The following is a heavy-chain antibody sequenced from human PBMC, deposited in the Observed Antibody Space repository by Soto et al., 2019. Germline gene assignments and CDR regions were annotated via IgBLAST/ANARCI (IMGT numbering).Heavy chain of an antibody. V-gene: IGHV4-31*03. CDR1: GGSISSGGYY. Sequence: SETLSLTCTVSGGSISSGGYYWSWIRQHPGKGLEWIGYIYYSGSTYYNPSLKSRVTISVDTSKNQFSLKLSSVTAADTAVYYCARAPPYDSSGLGGGLDYWGQGTLVTVSS. CDR3: ARAPPYDSSGLGGGLDY. J-gene: IGHJ4*02. CDR2: IYYSGST. D-gene: IGHD3-22*01.